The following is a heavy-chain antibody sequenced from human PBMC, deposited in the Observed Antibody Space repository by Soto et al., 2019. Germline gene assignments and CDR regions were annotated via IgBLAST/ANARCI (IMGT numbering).Heavy chain of an antibody. J-gene: IGHJ4*02. Sequence: TSATLSLTCSVSGGSMIGYYWTWIRQAPGKGLEWIGYVYYSGSANYNPSLKSRVTISVDTSKNQFSLNLRSVTAADTAVYFCARVYGSPAYYFDYWGRGTLVTVSS. V-gene: IGHV4-59*01. CDR1: GGSMIGYY. CDR2: VYYSGSA. D-gene: IGHD3-10*01. CDR3: ARVYGSPAYYFDY.